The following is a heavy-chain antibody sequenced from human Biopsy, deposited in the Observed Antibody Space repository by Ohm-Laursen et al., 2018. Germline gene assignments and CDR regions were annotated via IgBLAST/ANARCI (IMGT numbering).Heavy chain of an antibody. CDR2: MSHSGST. CDR1: GGSFSGSY. Sequence: GTLSLTWSVYGGSFSGSYWTRIRQPPGKGLEWLGEMSHSGSTNHNPSLKSRVTISMDTSKNQFSLKLTSVTAADTAVYYCARWEVGYSANDLRFDYWGQGTLVTVSS. J-gene: IGHJ4*02. V-gene: IGHV4-34*01. D-gene: IGHD5-12*01. CDR3: ARWEVGYSANDLRFDY.